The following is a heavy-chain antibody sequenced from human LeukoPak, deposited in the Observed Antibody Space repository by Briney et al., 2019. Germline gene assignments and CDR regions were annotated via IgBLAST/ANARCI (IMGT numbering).Heavy chain of an antibody. D-gene: IGHD5-12*01. Sequence: ASVKVSCKASGYTFTGYYMHRVRQAPGQGLEWMGWINPNSGGTNYAQKFQGRVTMTRDTSTSTAYMELSSLRSDDTAVYYCARGAVGYSGYDNWFDPWGQGTLVTVSS. CDR2: INPNSGGT. CDR1: GYTFTGYY. CDR3: ARGAVGYSGYDNWFDP. J-gene: IGHJ5*02. V-gene: IGHV1-2*02.